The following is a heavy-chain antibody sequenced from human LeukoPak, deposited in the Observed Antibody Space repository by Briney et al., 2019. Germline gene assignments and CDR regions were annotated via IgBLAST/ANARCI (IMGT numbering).Heavy chain of an antibody. CDR3: ATADWESFYFDS. CDR1: GGSISSGGYY. J-gene: IGHJ4*02. D-gene: IGHD1-26*01. CDR2: IYYSGST. V-gene: IGHV4-31*03. Sequence: SETLSLTCTVSGGSISSGGYYWSWIRQHPGKGLEWIGYIYYSGSTYYNPSLKSRVTISVDTSKNQFSLKLSSVTAADTAVYFCATADWESFYFDSWGQGALVAVSS.